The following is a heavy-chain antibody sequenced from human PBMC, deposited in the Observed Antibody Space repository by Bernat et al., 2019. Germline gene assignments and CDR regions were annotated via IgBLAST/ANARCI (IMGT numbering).Heavy chain of an antibody. CDR2: INNDGSGT. J-gene: IGHJ4*02. CDR3: ARDGGQLAPYDY. D-gene: IGHD3-3*02. CDR1: GFTFTNYW. V-gene: IGHV3-74*03. Sequence: VQLVESGGGLVQPGGSLRLSCAASGFTFTNYWMHWVRQAPGKGLVWVSRINNDGSGTTYADSVKGRFTISRDNAKNSLYLQMNSLRAEDTAVYYCARDGGQLAPYDYWGQGTLVTVSS.